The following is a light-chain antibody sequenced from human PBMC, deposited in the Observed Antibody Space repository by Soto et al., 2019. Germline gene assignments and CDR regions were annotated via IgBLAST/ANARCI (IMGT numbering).Light chain of an antibody. J-gene: IGKJ4*01. CDR2: GAS. CDR3: QQYYTSPPLT. CDR1: QSVGNNY. Sequence: EILLTQSPGTLSLSPGERATLSCRASQSVGNNYLAWYQQKPGQARRLLSYGASNRATGIPDRFSGSASGTDCTLTISRLEPEDFAAYYCQQYYTSPPLTFGGGTKGDI. V-gene: IGKV3-20*01.